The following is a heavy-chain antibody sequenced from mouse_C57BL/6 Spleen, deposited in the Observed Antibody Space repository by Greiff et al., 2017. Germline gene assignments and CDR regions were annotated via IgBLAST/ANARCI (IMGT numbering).Heavy chain of an antibody. V-gene: IGHV5-17*01. J-gene: IGHJ1*03. D-gene: IGHD2-4*01. CDR2: ISSGSSTI. CDR3: ARRDYDDVRYFDV. Sequence: EVKVVESGGGLVKPGGSLKLSCAASGFTFSDYGMHWVRQAPEKGLEWVAYISSGSSTIYYADTVKGRFTISRDNAKNTLFLQMTRLRSEDTAMYYCARRDYDDVRYFDVWGTGTTVTVSS. CDR1: GFTFSDYG.